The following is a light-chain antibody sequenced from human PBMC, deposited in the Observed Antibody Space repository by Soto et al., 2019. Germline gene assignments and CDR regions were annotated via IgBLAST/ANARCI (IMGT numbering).Light chain of an antibody. V-gene: IGKV3-15*01. Sequence: EKVMTQSPATLSVSPGERVTLSCRASQSVTSDLAWYQQKPGQAPRLLIYGASARATGIQARFSGSGSGTEFTLTISSLQSEDFGVYYCQQFNNWPFTFGQGTKLEI. CDR2: GAS. J-gene: IGKJ2*01. CDR3: QQFNNWPFT. CDR1: QSVTSD.